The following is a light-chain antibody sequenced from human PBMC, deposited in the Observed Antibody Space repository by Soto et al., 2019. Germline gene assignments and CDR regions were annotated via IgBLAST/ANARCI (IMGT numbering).Light chain of an antibody. CDR1: SSDIGRYDH. Sequence: QSALTQPASVSGSPGQSITISCTGSSSDIGRYDHVSWYQHHPGKAPKLLISEVSSRPSGVSTRFSGSKSGYTASLTIPGLQAEVEADYYCNSHTSGDFRVFGTGTKVTVL. V-gene: IGLV2-14*01. CDR3: NSHTSGDFRV. CDR2: EVS. J-gene: IGLJ1*01.